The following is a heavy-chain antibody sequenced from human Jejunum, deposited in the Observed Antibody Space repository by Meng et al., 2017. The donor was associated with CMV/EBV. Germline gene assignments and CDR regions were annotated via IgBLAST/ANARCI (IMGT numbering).Heavy chain of an antibody. V-gene: IGHV4-59*01. CDR3: ARDAPGSGSYRASYYYGMDV. J-gene: IGHJ6*02. D-gene: IGHD3-10*01. CDR1: SYY. CDR2: IYYSGST. Sequence: SYYWSWIRQPPGKGLEWIGYIYYSGSTNYNPSLKSRVTISVDTSKNQFSLKLSSVTAADTAVYYCARDAPGSGSYRASYYYGMDVWGQGTTVTVSS.